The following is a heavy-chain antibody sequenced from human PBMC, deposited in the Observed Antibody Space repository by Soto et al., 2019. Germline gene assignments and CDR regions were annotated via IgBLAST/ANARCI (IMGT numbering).Heavy chain of an antibody. D-gene: IGHD3-16*01. CDR1: GGSISSSSYY. CDR2: IYYSGST. J-gene: IGHJ4*02. Sequence: SETLSLTCTVSGGSISSSSYYWGWIRQPPGKGLEWIGSIYYSGSTYYNPSLKSRVTISVDTSKNQFSLKLSSVTAADTAVYYCATPGGQLDLGGLDYFDYWGQGTLVTVSS. CDR3: ATPGGQLDLGGLDYFDY. V-gene: IGHV4-39*01.